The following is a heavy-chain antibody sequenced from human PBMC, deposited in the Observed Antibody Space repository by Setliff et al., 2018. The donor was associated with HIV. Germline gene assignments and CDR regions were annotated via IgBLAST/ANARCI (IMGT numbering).Heavy chain of an antibody. J-gene: IGHJ2*01. CDR3: ARDPYPYFDYGDWYFDL. D-gene: IGHD4-17*01. Sequence: PGGSLRLSCAGSGFTFSSYWMSWVRQAPGKGLEWVANIKQDGSEKYYGESVEGRFTISRDNAKNSLYLQMNSLRAEDTAVYYCARDPYPYFDYGDWYFDLWGRGTLVTVSS. CDR1: GFTFSSYW. V-gene: IGHV3-7*01. CDR2: IKQDGSEK.